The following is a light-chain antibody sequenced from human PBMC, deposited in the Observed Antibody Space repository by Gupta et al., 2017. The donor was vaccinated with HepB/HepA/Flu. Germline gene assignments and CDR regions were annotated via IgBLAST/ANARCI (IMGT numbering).Light chain of an antibody. J-gene: IGLJ2*01. CDR1: RSNIGDYDH. V-gene: IGLV2-14*03. CDR2: NVS. Sequence: QSALTQPASVSGSPGQSITISCTGTRSNIGDYDHVSWYQQYPPRAPKLIIYNVSHRPSGVSDRFSGSKSGNTASLTISGLRPEDEAIYHCSSHITTSTLFGGGTELTVL. CDR3: SSHITTSTL.